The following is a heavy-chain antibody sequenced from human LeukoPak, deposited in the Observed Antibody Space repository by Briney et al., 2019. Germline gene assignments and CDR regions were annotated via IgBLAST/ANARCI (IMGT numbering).Heavy chain of an antibody. CDR2: IKKDGSDK. D-gene: IGHD6-19*01. CDR1: EFTFSNYW. CDR3: ARDIDSGRFSDC. Sequence: GGSLRLSCVGSEFTFSNYWMSWVRQAPGKGLEWVANIKKDGSDKYYVDAVKGRFTISRDNDKSSLYLQMNSLRVEDTAVYYCARDIDSGRFSDCWGQGTLVTVSS. V-gene: IGHV3-7*01. J-gene: IGHJ4*02.